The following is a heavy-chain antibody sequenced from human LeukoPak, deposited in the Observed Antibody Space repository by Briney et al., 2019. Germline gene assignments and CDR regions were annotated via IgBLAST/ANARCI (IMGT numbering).Heavy chain of an antibody. Sequence: GGSLRLSCAASGFTFSSYWMSWVRQAPGKGLEWVANIKQDGSEKYYVDSVKGRFTISRDNAKNSLYLQMNSLRAEDTAVYYRASDFNWGLFYYYYMDVWGKGTTVTVSS. J-gene: IGHJ6*03. V-gene: IGHV3-7*01. CDR3: ASDFNWGLFYYYYMDV. CDR2: IKQDGSEK. D-gene: IGHD7-27*01. CDR1: GFTFSSYW.